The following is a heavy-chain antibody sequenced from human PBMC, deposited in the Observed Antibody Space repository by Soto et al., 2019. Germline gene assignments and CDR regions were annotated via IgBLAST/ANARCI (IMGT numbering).Heavy chain of an antibody. CDR2: ISGSGGT. V-gene: IGHV3-23*01. J-gene: IGHJ4*02. Sequence: SGGSLILSCAASGFTFSSYAMSWVRQAPGKGLEWVSGISGSGGTYYADSVKGRFTISRDNSKSTLYLQMNSLRVEDTALYYCAKIPISSAWLDFDYWGQGTLVTVSS. D-gene: IGHD6-19*01. CDR1: GFTFSSYA. CDR3: AKIPISSAWLDFDY.